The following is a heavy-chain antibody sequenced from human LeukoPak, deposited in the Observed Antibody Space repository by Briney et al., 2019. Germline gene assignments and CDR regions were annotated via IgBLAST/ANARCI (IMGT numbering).Heavy chain of an antibody. J-gene: IGHJ5*02. D-gene: IGHD2-2*01. CDR3: AKSGCSSTSCYGLFSGWFGP. Sequence: PGGSLRLSCAASGVTLSSYAMSWARQAPGKGLEWVSGISSSGSGGNTYYADSVKGRFTISKDNSKNTLYLQMNSLRAEDTAVHYCAKSGCSSTSCYGLFSGWFGPWGQGTLVTVSS. CDR2: ISSSGSGGNT. CDR1: GVTLSSYA. V-gene: IGHV3-23*01.